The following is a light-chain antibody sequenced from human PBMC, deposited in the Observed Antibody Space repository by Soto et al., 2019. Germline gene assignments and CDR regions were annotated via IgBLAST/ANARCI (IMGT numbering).Light chain of an antibody. CDR3: QQYSRSPWT. Sequence: ESVLTQSPGTLSLSPGERATLSCSASQSVASNYLAWYQQKPGQAPRLLIYGASSRATGIPDRFSGSGSGRDFTLTISRLETEDFAVYNCQQYSRSPWTFGQGTKVEIK. V-gene: IGKV3-20*01. J-gene: IGKJ1*01. CDR1: QSVASNY. CDR2: GAS.